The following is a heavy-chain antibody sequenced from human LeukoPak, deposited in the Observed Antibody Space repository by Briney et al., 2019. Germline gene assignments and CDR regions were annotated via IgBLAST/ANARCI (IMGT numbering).Heavy chain of an antibody. Sequence: RGSLLLSCAVSGFTFSDYWIHWVRQAPGKGLVWVSRISTDGGTTSYADSVKGRFTISRDNAKNTLYLQMNSLRAEDTAVYYCARDRVRSGLTFDIWGQGTLFTVSS. CDR2: ISTDGGTT. CDR1: GFTFSDYW. V-gene: IGHV3-74*01. CDR3: ARDRVRSGLTFDI. D-gene: IGHD2-21*01. J-gene: IGHJ3*02.